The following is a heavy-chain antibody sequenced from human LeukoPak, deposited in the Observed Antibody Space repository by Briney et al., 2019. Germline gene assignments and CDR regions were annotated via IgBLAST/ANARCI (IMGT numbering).Heavy chain of an antibody. CDR1: GFTFDDYA. Sequence: GGSLRLSCAASGFTFDDYAMHWVRQAPGKGLEWVSGISWNSGSIDYADSVKGRFTISRDNAKNSLYLQMNRLRAGDTAVYYCVXHWQQLWSPFDHWGQGALVTVSS. CDR3: VXHWQQLWSPFDH. CDR2: ISWNSGSI. V-gene: IGHV3-9*01. D-gene: IGHD1-1*01. J-gene: IGHJ4*02.